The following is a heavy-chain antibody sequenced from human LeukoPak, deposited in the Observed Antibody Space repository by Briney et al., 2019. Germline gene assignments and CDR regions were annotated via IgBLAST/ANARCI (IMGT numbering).Heavy chain of an antibody. J-gene: IGHJ6*02. CDR2: IYYSKNT. Sequence: SETLSLTCTVSGGSISSSAYWGWIRQPPGKGLEWIGSIYYSKNTYYNPSLKSRVTISVDTSKNQFSLRLSSVTAADTAVYYCARGFGESEYYYGMDVWGQGTTVTVSS. D-gene: IGHD3-10*01. CDR1: GGSISSSAY. V-gene: IGHV4-39*01. CDR3: ARGFGESEYYYGMDV.